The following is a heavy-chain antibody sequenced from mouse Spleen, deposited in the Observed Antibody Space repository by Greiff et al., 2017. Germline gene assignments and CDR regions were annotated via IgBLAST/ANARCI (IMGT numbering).Heavy chain of an antibody. V-gene: IGHV2-6*01. CDR2: IWGGGST. Sequence: VQLQESGPGLVAPSQSLSITCTVSGFSLTSYGVDWVRQSPGKGLEWLGVIWGGGSTNYNSALKSRLSISKDNSMSQVFLKMNSLQTDDTAMYYCASYYRYDVGAMDYWGQGTSVTVSS. CDR3: ASYYRYDVGAMDY. CDR1: GFSLTSYG. J-gene: IGHJ4*01. D-gene: IGHD2-12*01.